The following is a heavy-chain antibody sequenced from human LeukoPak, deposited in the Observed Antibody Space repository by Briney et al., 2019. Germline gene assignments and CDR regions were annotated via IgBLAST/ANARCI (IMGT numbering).Heavy chain of an antibody. CDR2: IYYSGST. CDR1: GGSISSGDYY. Sequence: SETLSLTCTVSGGSISSGDYYWSWIRQPPGKGLEWIGYIYYSGSTYYNPSLKSRVTISVDTSENQFSLKLSSVTAADTAVYYCARDYSGSYHFFDYWGQGTLVTVSS. D-gene: IGHD1-26*01. V-gene: IGHV4-30-4*01. J-gene: IGHJ4*02. CDR3: ARDYSGSYHFFDY.